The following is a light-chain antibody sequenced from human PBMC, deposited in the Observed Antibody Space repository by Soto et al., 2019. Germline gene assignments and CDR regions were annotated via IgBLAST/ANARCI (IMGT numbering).Light chain of an antibody. CDR1: QRISSW. CDR2: KAS. V-gene: IGKV1-5*03. Sequence: IQITDSPGTLSVTVHYRVTITFLASQRISSWLAWYQQKPGKAPKGLVYKASTLESGAPSRFSGSGSGTEFTLTISSLQPDDFATYYCQQYYSYPCPFGQRTKVDI. CDR3: QQYYSYPCP. J-gene: IGKJ1*01.